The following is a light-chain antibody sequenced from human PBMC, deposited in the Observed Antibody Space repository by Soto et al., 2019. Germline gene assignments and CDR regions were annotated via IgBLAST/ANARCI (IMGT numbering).Light chain of an antibody. CDR3: TSYTSNSPYVV. J-gene: IGLJ2*01. CDR1: SSDVGGYNY. CDR2: DVS. V-gene: IGLV2-14*01. Sequence: SVLTQPASVSGSPGQSITISCTGTSSDVGGYNYVSWYQQHPGKAPKLMIYDVSNRPSGVSNRFSGSKSGNTASLTISGLQVEDEADYYCTSYTSNSPYVVFAGGTKLTVL.